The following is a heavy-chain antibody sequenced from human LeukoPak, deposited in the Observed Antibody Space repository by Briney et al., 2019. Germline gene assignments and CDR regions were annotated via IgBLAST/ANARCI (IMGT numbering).Heavy chain of an antibody. D-gene: IGHD6-13*01. J-gene: IGHJ4*02. Sequence: GGSLRLSCAASGLTFSSYSMNWVRQAPGKGLEWVSSISSSSSYIYYADSVKGRFTITRDNAKNSLYLQMNSLRAEDTAVYYCARDWRYSSSWFDYWGQGTLVTVSS. CDR2: ISSSSSYI. CDR1: GLTFSSYS. V-gene: IGHV3-21*01. CDR3: ARDWRYSSSWFDY.